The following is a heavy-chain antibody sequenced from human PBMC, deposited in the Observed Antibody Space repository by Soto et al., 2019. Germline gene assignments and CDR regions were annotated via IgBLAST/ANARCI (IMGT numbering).Heavy chain of an antibody. CDR3: ARSPPSSGWSNYYYYYGMDV. D-gene: IGHD6-19*01. CDR2: IYYSGST. CDR1: GGSISSYY. Sequence: SETLSLTCTVSGGSISSYYWSWIRQPPGKGLEWIGYIYYSGSTNYNPSLKSRVTISVDTSKNQFSLKLSSVTAADTAVYYCARSPPSSGWSNYYYYYGMDVWGQGTTVTVSS. V-gene: IGHV4-59*01. J-gene: IGHJ6*02.